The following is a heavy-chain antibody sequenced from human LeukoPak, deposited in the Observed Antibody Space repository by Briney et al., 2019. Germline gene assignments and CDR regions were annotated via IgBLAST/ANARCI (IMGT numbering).Heavy chain of an antibody. CDR2: IYTSGST. V-gene: IGHV4-61*02. Sequence: SETLSLTCTVSGGSISSSSYYWGWIRQPAGKGLEWIGRIYTSGSTNYNPSLKSRVTISVDASKNQFSLKLSSVTAADTAVYYCAREKTWFGELFFDYWGQGTLVTVSS. J-gene: IGHJ4*02. D-gene: IGHD3-10*01. CDR3: AREKTWFGELFFDY. CDR1: GGSISSSSYY.